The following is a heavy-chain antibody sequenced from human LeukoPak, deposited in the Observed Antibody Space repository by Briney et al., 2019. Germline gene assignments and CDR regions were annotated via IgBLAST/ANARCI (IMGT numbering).Heavy chain of an antibody. CDR2: IYHSGRT. V-gene: IGHV4-4*02. D-gene: IGHD6-13*01. CDR1: GGSISSSNW. CDR3: ARARKRYPKSQQALFDY. Sequence: PSQTLSLTCTVSGGSISSSNWWSWVRQPPGKGLEWIGEIYHSGRTNYNPCLKSRVTISVDTSKNQFSLKLSSVTAADTAVYYCARARKRYPKSQQALFDYWGQGTPVTGSS. J-gene: IGHJ4*02.